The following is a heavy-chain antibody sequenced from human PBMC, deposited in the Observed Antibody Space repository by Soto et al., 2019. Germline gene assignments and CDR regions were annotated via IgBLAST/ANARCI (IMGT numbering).Heavy chain of an antibody. CDR1: GFTFSSHA. Sequence: EVQLLESGGGLVQPGGSLRLSCTASGFTFSSHAMTWVRQAPGKGLEWVSGLSDSGGSIYYADSVKGRFTISRDNSMSTLYLQVKSLSAEDTAVYYCAKVSSSWYAGFFDLWGQGTLVTVSS. CDR2: LSDSGGSI. CDR3: AKVSSSWYAGFFDL. V-gene: IGHV3-23*01. J-gene: IGHJ4*02. D-gene: IGHD6-13*01.